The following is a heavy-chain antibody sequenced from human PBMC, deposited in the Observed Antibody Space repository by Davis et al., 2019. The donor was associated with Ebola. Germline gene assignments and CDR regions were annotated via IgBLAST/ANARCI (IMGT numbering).Heavy chain of an antibody. CDR1: GGTFSSYT. D-gene: IGHD1-26*01. V-gene: IGHV1-18*01. J-gene: IGHJ4*02. Sequence: AASVKVSCKASGGTFSSYTISWVRQAPGQGLEWMGWINPHNGNTNYAQNVQGRVTMTTDTSTSTAYMEVGSLKSDDTAVYYCARDHWLGSWELQGDYWGQGTLVTVSS. CDR2: INPHNGNT. CDR3: ARDHWLGSWELQGDY.